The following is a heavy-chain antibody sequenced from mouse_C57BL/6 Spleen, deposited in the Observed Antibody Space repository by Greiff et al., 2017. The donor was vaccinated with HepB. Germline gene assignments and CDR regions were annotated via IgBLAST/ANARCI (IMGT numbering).Heavy chain of an antibody. J-gene: IGHJ2*01. Sequence: QVQLQQSGAELVRPGTSVKVSCKASGYAFTNYLIAWVKQRPGQGLEWIGVINPGSGGTNYNEKFKGKATLTADKSSSTAYMQLSSLTSEDSAVYFCARDSPSGHYFDYWGQGTTLTVSS. CDR2: INPGSGGT. V-gene: IGHV1-54*01. CDR3: ARDSPSGHYFDY. CDR1: GYAFTNYL.